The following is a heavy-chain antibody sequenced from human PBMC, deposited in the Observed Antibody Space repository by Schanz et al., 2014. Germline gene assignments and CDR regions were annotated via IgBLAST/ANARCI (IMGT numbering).Heavy chain of an antibody. V-gene: IGHV1-18*04. J-gene: IGHJ4*02. CDR2: ISAYNGNT. CDR3: ASSGAGYSSSWDFDY. CDR1: GYTFTGYY. D-gene: IGHD6-13*01. Sequence: QVQLVQSGAEMKKPGASVKVSCKASGYTFTGYYMHWVRQAPGQGLEWMGWISAYNGNTNYAQKLQGRVTMTTDTSTSTAYMELRSLRSDDTAVYYCASSGAGYSSSWDFDYWGQGTLVTVSS.